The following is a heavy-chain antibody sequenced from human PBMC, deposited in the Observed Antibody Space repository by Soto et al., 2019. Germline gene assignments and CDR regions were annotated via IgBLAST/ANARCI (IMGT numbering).Heavy chain of an antibody. CDR2: ISGGGSTI. V-gene: IGHV3-23*01. CDR1: GFNFAKFA. CDR3: AKAPEIVLTVHTASDF. Sequence: PGGSLRLSCAASGFNFAKFAMNWVRQAPGQGLEWVSAISGGGSTIYYGDSVKGRYIISRDHSRNTVHLQIDSVRAEDRAIYYFAKAPEIVLTVHTASDFWGQGIPITVSS. D-gene: IGHD2-15*01. J-gene: IGHJ4*02.